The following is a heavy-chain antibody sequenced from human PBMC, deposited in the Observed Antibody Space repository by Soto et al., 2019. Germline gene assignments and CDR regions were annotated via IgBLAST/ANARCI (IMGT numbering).Heavy chain of an antibody. V-gene: IGHV1-2*04. CDR2: INPNSGGT. Sequence: ASVKVSCKASGYTFTGYYMHWVRQAPGQGLEWMGWINPNSGGTNDAQKFQGWDTMTSDTSISTAYMEVSRLRSDDTAVYYCARGIVVVPAAMPPSGWFDPWGQGTLVTVSS. CDR3: ARGIVVVPAAMPPSGWFDP. D-gene: IGHD2-2*01. CDR1: GYTFTGYY. J-gene: IGHJ5*02.